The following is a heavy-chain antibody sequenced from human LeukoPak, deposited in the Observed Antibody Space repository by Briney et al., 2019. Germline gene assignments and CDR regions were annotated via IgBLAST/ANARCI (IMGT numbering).Heavy chain of an antibody. CDR3: ASDSSGWFLGY. V-gene: IGHV4-34*01. D-gene: IGHD6-19*01. J-gene: IGHJ4*02. Sequence: SETLSLTCAVYGGSFSGYYWSWIRQPPGKGLEWIGDINHSGITNYNSSLKSRVTISVDTSKNQFSLKLSSVTAADTAVYYCASDSSGWFLGYWGQGTLVTVSS. CDR1: GGSFSGYY. CDR2: INHSGIT.